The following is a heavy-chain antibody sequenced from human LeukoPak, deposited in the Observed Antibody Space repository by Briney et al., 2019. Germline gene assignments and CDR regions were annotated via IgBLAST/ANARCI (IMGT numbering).Heavy chain of an antibody. CDR2: IYTSGGT. D-gene: IGHD3-10*01. V-gene: IGHV4-4*07. CDR3: ARDHYYGSGSYVPFDY. CDR1: GGSISSYY. Sequence: PSETLSLTCTVSGGSISSYYWSWIRQPAGKGLEWIGRIYTSGGTNYNPSLKSRVTMSVDTSKNQFSLKLSSVTAADTAVYYCARDHYYGSGSYVPFDYWGQGTLVTVSS. J-gene: IGHJ4*02.